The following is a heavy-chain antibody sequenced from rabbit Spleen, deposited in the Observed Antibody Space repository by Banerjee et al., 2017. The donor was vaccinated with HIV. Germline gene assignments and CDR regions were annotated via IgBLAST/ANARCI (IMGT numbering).Heavy chain of an antibody. CDR2: IDPVFGSA. D-gene: IGHD2-1*01. CDR3: ARGSATMTMVITGYYLTL. V-gene: IGHV1S47*01. CDR1: GFSFSNKA. J-gene: IGHJ4*01. Sequence: QEQLVESGGGLVKPEGSLTLTCTASGFSFSNKAVMCWVRQAPGKGLEWIGYIDPVFGSAYYASWVNGRFSISRENTQNTVSLQLNSLTAADTATYFCARGSATMTMVITGYYLTLWGQGTLVTVS.